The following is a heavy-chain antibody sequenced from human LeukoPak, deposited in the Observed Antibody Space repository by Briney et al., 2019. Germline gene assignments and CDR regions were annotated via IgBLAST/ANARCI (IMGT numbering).Heavy chain of an antibody. CDR2: ISSSSSYI. Sequence: KHGASLQISCAASGFTFSSYSMNWVRQAPGKGLEWVSSISSSSSYIYYADSVKGRFTISRDNAKNSLYLQMNSLRAEDTAVYYCARRVYSSSSFDYWGQGTLVTVSS. J-gene: IGHJ4*02. V-gene: IGHV3-21*01. CDR1: GFTFSSYS. D-gene: IGHD6-13*01. CDR3: ARRVYSSSSFDY.